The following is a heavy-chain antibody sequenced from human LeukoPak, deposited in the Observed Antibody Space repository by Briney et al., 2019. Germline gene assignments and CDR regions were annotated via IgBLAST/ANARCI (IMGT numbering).Heavy chain of an antibody. D-gene: IGHD3-3*01. J-gene: IGHJ4*02. CDR3: ARGLKKFDFWSGYFTTNEYYFDY. CDR2: IRGSGAST. Sequence: GGSLRLSCGASGFTFSSHAMSWVRQAPGKGLEWVSFIRGSGASTYYADSVKGRFTISRDNSKNTLYLQMNSLRAEDTAVYYCARGLKKFDFWSGYFTTNEYYFDYWGQGTLVTVSS. CDR1: GFTFSSHA. V-gene: IGHV3-23*01.